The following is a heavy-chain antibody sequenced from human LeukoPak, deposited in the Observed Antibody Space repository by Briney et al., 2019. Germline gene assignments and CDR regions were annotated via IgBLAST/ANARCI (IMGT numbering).Heavy chain of an antibody. CDR1: GFTFSTYW. D-gene: IGHD3-10*01. J-gene: IGHJ4*02. Sequence: GGSLRLSCAASGFTFSTYWMSWVRQAPGKGLEWVANINQDGSEKYYVDSVKGRFTISRDNAKNSVYLQMNSLRAEDTALYYCAKDGLLWFGEYYFDYWGQGTLVTVSS. V-gene: IGHV3-7*03. CDR2: INQDGSEK. CDR3: AKDGLLWFGEYYFDY.